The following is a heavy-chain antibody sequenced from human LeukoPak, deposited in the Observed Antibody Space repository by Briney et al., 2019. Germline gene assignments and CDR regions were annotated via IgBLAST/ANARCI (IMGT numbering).Heavy chain of an antibody. Sequence: GGSLRLSCAASGFTFSSYSMNWVRQAPGKGLEWVSSISSSSSYIYYADSVKGRFTISRDNAKNSLYLQMNSLRAEDTAVYYCASEESPELGSLGAFDIWGQGTMVTVSS. CDR3: ASEESPELGSLGAFDI. V-gene: IGHV3-21*01. J-gene: IGHJ3*02. D-gene: IGHD7-27*01. CDR1: GFTFSSYS. CDR2: ISSSSSYI.